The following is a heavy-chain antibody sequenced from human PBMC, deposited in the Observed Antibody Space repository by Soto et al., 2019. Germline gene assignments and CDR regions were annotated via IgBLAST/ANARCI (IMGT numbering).Heavy chain of an antibody. CDR3: AGGNYGDYANFDY. V-gene: IGHV4-59*04. Sequence: SETLSLTCTVSGGSISSYYWSWSRQPPGKGLEWIGYIYHSGSTYYNPSLKSRVTISVDRSKNQFSLKLSSVTAADTAVYYCAGGNYGDYANFDYWGQGTLVTVSS. J-gene: IGHJ4*02. CDR2: IYHSGST. CDR1: GGSISSYY. D-gene: IGHD4-17*01.